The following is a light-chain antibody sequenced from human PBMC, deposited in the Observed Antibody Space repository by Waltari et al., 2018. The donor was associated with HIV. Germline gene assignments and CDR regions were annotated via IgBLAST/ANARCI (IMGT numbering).Light chain of an antibody. CDR1: QAIKND. J-gene: IGKJ1*01. V-gene: IGKV1-17*01. CDR2: AAS. Sequence: DIQMTQSPSSLSASVGDRITITCRASQAIKNDLGWYQQKPGRAPTRLIYAASTLRTGVPARFRGSGAGRVFALSIDGLLPEDSASYFCLQHNAFPRTFGQGT. CDR3: LQHNAFPRT.